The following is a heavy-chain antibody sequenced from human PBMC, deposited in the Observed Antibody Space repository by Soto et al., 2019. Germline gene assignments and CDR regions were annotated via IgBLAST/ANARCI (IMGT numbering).Heavy chain of an antibody. CDR1: GFTFSSHA. D-gene: IGHD3-22*01. V-gene: IGHV3-48*02. Sequence: PGWSLRLSCAASGFTFSSHAMNWVRQAPGKGLEWVSFISSTSSTKNYADSVKGRFTISRDNAKNSLYLQMSSLRDEDTAVYYCARYDYDSSGYLEYFQHWGQGTLVTVS. J-gene: IGHJ1*01. CDR3: ARYDYDSSGYLEYFQH. CDR2: ISSTSSTK.